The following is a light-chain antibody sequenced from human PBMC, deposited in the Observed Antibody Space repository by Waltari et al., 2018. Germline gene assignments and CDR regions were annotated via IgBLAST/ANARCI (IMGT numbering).Light chain of an antibody. V-gene: IGLV3-10*01. CDR2: EDT. CDR3: YSSDSTGLRV. Sequence: SYELTQTPSVSVSPGQTAGITCSGHELQRKYAYWCQQKSGQAPRLVIYEDTKRPSGIPERFSGSSSGTVATLTITGAQVDDEADYYCYSSDSTGLRVFGGGTTVVVL. J-gene: IGLJ1*01. CDR1: ELQRKY.